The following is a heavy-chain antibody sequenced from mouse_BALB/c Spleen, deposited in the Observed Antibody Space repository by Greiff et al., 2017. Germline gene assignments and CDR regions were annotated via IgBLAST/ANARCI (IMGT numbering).Heavy chain of an antibody. Sequence: DVKLVESGGGLVQPGGSLKLSCAASGFTFSSYGMSWVRQTPDKRLELVATINSNGGSTYYPDSVKGRFTISRDNAKNTLYLQMSSLKSEDTAMYYCARVSTVAPGYFDVWGAGTTVTVSS. CDR3: ARVSTVAPGYFDV. D-gene: IGHD1-1*01. V-gene: IGHV5-6-3*01. J-gene: IGHJ1*01. CDR2: INSNGGST. CDR1: GFTFSSYG.